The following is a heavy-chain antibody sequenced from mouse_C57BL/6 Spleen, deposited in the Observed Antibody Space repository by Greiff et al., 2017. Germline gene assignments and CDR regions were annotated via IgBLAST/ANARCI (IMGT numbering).Heavy chain of an antibody. CDR2: INPSNGGT. J-gene: IGHJ1*03. CDR1: GYTFTSYW. V-gene: IGHV1-53*01. CDR3: SREIYYYGQGYFDV. D-gene: IGHD1-1*01. Sequence: QVQLQQPGTELVKPGASVKLSCKASGYTFTSYWMHWVKQRPGQGLEWIRNINPSNGGTNYNEKFKSKATLTVDKSSSTAYMQLSSLTSEDSAVYYCSREIYYYGQGYFDVWGTGTTVTVSS.